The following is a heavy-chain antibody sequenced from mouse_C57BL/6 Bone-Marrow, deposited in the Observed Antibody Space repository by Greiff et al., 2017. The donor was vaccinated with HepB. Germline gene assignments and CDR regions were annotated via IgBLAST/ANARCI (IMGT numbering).Heavy chain of an antibody. D-gene: IGHD1-1*01. V-gene: IGHV1-52*01. CDR2: IDPSDSET. J-gene: IGHJ2*01. CDR3: ARGGVGVVEVDY. CDR1: GYTFTSYW. Sequence: QVQLQQPGAELVRPGSSVKLSCKASGYTFTSYWMHWVKQRPIQGLEWIGNIDPSDSETHYNQKFKDKATLTVDKSSSTAYMQLSSLTSEDSAVYYCARGGVGVVEVDYWGQGTTLTVSS.